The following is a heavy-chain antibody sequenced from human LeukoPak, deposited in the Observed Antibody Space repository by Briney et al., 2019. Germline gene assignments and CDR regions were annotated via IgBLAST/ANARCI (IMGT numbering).Heavy chain of an antibody. CDR2: IYTSGST. CDR1: GGSISSYY. J-gene: IGHJ4*02. Sequence: SETLSLTCTVSGGSISSYYWSWIRQPPGKGLEWIGRIYTSGSTNYNPSLKSRVTMSVDTSKNQFSLKLSSVTAADTAVYYCARVGRGYSYGYLDYWGQGTLVTVSS. D-gene: IGHD5-18*01. V-gene: IGHV4-4*07. CDR3: ARVGRGYSYGYLDY.